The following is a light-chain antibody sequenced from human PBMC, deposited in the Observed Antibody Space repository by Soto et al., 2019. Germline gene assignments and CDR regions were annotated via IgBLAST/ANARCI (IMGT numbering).Light chain of an antibody. CDR1: QSVSSN. CDR2: GAS. J-gene: IGKJ4*01. CDR3: QQYNNRPPLT. Sequence: EFVLTQSPATLSVSPWERATLSCRASQSVSSNLAWYQQKPGQAPRLLIYGASTRATGIPARFSGSGSGTEFTLTISSLQSEDFAVYYCQQYNNRPPLTFGGGTKVDIK. V-gene: IGKV3-15*01.